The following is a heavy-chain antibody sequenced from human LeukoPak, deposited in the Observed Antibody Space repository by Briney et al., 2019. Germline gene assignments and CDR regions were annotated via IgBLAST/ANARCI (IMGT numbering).Heavy chain of an antibody. CDR1: GYSISSGYY. D-gene: IGHD4-23*01. V-gene: IGHV4-61*02. Sequence: SETLSLTCTVSGYSISSGYYWSWIRQVAGKGLEWIGRIYTSGSTNYNPSLKSRVTMSVDTSKNQFSLKLSSVTAADTAVYYCARVSHGGNSGNIDYWGQGTLVTVSS. CDR3: ARVSHGGNSGNIDY. J-gene: IGHJ4*02. CDR2: IYTSGST.